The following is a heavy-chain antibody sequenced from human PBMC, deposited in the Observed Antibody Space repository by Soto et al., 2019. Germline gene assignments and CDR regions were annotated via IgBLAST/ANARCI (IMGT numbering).Heavy chain of an antibody. V-gene: IGHV1-69*02. D-gene: IGHD3-10*01. CDR1: GGTFSSYT. CDR3: ATRRGDGYNDY. CDR2: IIPILGIT. J-gene: IGHJ4*02. Sequence: QVQLVQSGAEVKKPGSSVKVSCKASGGTFSSYTISWERQAPGQGLEWMGRIIPILGITNYAQKFQGRVTITADKSTSTAYMELSSLRSGDTAVYYCATRRGDGYNDYWGLGTLVTVSS.